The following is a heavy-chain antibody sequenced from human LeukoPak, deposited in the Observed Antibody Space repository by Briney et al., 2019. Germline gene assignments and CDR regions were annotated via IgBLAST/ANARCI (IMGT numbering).Heavy chain of an antibody. Sequence: QXLEGMGXXXAYNVNTNYAQKFQGRVTMTTDTSTSTAYMELRSLRSDDTAVYYCAREGYCSGTTCDKPFDYWGQGTLVTVAS. CDR3: AREGYCSGTTCDKPFDY. V-gene: IGHV1-18*01. D-gene: IGHD2-2*01. CDR2: XXAYNVNT. J-gene: IGHJ4*02.